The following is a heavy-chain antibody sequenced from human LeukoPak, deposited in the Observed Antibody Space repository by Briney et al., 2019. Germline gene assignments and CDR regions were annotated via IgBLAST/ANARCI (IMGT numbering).Heavy chain of an antibody. CDR3: AAIGKTYSNYFDY. Sequence: SVKVSCKASGYTFTTYAMHWVRQAPGQGLEWMGGIIPIFGTANYAQKFQGRVTITTDESTSTAYMELSSLRSEDTAVYYCAAIGKTYSNYFDYWGQGTLVTVSS. D-gene: IGHD4-11*01. CDR1: GYTFTTYA. CDR2: IIPIFGTA. J-gene: IGHJ4*02. V-gene: IGHV1-69*05.